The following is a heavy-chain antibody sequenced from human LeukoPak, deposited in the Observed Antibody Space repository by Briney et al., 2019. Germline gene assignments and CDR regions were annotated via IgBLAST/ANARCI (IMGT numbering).Heavy chain of an antibody. CDR2: ISAYNGNT. J-gene: IGHJ5*02. CDR1: GYTFTSYG. D-gene: IGHD3-3*01. V-gene: IGHV1-18*01. CDR3: AREGYDFWSGPNWFDP. Sequence: GASVKVSCKASGYTFTSYGISWVRQAPGQGLEWMGWISAYNGNTNYAQKLQGRVTMTTDTSTSTAYMELRSLRSDDTAVYYCAREGYDFWSGPNWFDPWGQGTLVTVSS.